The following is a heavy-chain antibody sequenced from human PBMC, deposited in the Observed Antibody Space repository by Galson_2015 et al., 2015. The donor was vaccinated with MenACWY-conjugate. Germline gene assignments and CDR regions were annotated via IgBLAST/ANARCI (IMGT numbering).Heavy chain of an antibody. CDR1: GLTFSSSW. V-gene: IGHV3-74*01. CDR3: ARGSVDIATRHFDY. J-gene: IGHJ4*01. D-gene: IGHD5-24*01. CDR2: INSDGSST. Sequence: SLRLSCAASGLTFSSSWMHWVRQAPGKGLVWVSRINSDGSSTSYADSVKGRFTISRDNAKNTLYLQMNSLRAEDTAVYYCARGSVDIATRHFDYSSHGALITLSS.